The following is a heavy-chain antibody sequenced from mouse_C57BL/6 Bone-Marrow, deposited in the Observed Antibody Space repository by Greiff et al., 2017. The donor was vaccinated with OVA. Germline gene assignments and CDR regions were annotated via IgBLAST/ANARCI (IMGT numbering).Heavy chain of an antibody. CDR2: IDPETGGT. CDR1: GYTFTDYE. V-gene: IGHV1-15*01. J-gene: IGHJ4*01. CDR3: TRGYSNYYAMDY. D-gene: IGHD2-5*01. Sequence: VQLQQSGAELVRPGASVTLSCKASGYTFTDYEMHWVKQTPVHGLEWIGAIDPETGGTAYNQKFKGKAILTADKSSSTAYMELRSLTSEDSAVDYCTRGYSNYYAMDYWDQGTSVTVSS.